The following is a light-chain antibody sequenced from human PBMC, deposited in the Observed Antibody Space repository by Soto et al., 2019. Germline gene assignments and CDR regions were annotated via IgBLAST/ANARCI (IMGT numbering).Light chain of an antibody. CDR3: QQSSTIPRT. J-gene: IGKJ1*01. Sequence: DIQKTQSPSALSASVGDRVTISCRSSQHIATSLNWYQHKPGKAPKLLVYAASTLQGGVPSRFSGSGSGTDFRLTISSLQPDDFATYYCQQSSTIPRTFGQGTKVDLK. V-gene: IGKV1-39*01. CDR1: QHIATS. CDR2: AAS.